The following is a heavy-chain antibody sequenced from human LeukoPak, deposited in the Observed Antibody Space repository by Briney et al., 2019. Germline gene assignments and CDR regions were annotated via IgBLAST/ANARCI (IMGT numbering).Heavy chain of an antibody. V-gene: IGHV3-30*04. CDR1: GFTFSHYG. Sequence: GGSLRLSCEASGFTFSHYGIHWVRQTPGKGLEWVAAISSDGVEKHYADSVKGRFTISRDNSKSTLYLQMNSLRAEDTALYYCAREGHYDILTGYSPVEYYFYYMDVWGKGTTVTVSS. D-gene: IGHD3-9*01. J-gene: IGHJ6*03. CDR2: ISSDGVEK. CDR3: AREGHYDILTGYSPVEYYFYYMDV.